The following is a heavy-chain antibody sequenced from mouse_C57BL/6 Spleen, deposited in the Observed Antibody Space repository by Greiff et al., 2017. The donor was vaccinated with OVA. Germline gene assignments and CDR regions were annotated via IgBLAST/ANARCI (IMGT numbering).Heavy chain of an antibody. D-gene: IGHD1-1*01. CDR3: ARSDYGSAWFAY. V-gene: IGHV7-3*01. J-gene: IGHJ3*01. CDR2: IRNKANGYTT. Sequence: EVKLMESGGGLVQPGGSLSLSCAASGFTFTDYYMSWVRQPPGKALEWLGFIRNKANGYTTEYSSSVKGRFTIARDNSQSILYLQMKALRAEDSATYYCARSDYGSAWFAYWGQGTLVTVSA. CDR1: GFTFTDYY.